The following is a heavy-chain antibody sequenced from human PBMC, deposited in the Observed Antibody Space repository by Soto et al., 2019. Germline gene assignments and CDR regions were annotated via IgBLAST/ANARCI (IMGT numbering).Heavy chain of an antibody. V-gene: IGHV3-23*01. D-gene: IGHD2-21*02. CDR1: GFTLSSYA. CDR3: AKETRESCYSAVHY. CDR2: ICGTGDTT. Sequence: GGSLRLSCAVSGFTLSSYAMSWVRQAPGKGLEWVSSICGTGDTTYYADSVKGRFTISRDSSNNTLYLQMNSLRVEDTAIYHCAKETRESCYSAVHYWGQGTLVTVSS. J-gene: IGHJ4*02.